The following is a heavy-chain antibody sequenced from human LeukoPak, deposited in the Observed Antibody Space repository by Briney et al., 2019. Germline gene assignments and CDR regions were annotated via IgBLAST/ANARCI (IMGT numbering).Heavy chain of an antibody. V-gene: IGHV4-39*07. D-gene: IGHD3-3*01. CDR3: ARRKITIFGVVMFYMDV. CDR2: IYYSGST. J-gene: IGHJ6*03. Sequence: SETLSLTCTVSGGSISSSSYYWGWIRQPPGKGLEWIGSIYYSGSTNYNPSLKSRVTISVDTSKNQFSLKLSSVTAADTAVYYCARRKITIFGVVMFYMDVWGKGTTVTVSS. CDR1: GGSISSSSYY.